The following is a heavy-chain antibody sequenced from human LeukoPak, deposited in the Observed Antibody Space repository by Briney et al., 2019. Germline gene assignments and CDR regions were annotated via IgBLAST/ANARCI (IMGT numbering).Heavy chain of an antibody. D-gene: IGHD3-10*01. CDR3: ARDKEGSGSLFDY. J-gene: IGHJ4*02. V-gene: IGHV4-59*01. CDR1: GGSISSYY. Sequence: SETLSLTCTVSGGSISSYYWSWIRQPPGKGLEWIGYIYYSGSTNHNPSLKSRVTISVDTSKNQFSLKVSSVTAADTAVYYCARDKEGSGSLFDYWGQGTLVTVSS. CDR2: IYYSGST.